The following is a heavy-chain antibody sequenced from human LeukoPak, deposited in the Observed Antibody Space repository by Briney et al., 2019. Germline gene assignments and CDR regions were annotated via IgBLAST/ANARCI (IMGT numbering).Heavy chain of an antibody. Sequence: GGSLRLSCAASGFTVSSNYMSWVRQAPGKGLEWVSVIYSGGSTYYADSVKGRFTISRDNSKNTLYLQMNSLRAEDTAVYYCAKDGGYYYDSSPGGYWGQGTLVTVSS. CDR1: GFTVSSNY. CDR3: AKDGGYYYDSSPGGY. J-gene: IGHJ4*02. D-gene: IGHD3-22*01. CDR2: IYSGGST. V-gene: IGHV3-53*01.